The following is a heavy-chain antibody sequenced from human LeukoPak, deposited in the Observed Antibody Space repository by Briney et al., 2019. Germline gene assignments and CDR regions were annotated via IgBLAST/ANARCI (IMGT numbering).Heavy chain of an antibody. J-gene: IGHJ4*02. CDR3: AKDSEREMATTLFDY. V-gene: IGHV3-23*01. D-gene: IGHD5-24*01. CDR2: ISGSGGST. Sequence: PGGSLRLSCAASGFTFSSYAMSWVRQAPGKGLEWVSAISGSGGSTYYADSVKGRFTISRDNSKNTLYLQTNSLRAEDTAVYYCAKDSEREMATTLFDYWGQGTLVTVSS. CDR1: GFTFSSYA.